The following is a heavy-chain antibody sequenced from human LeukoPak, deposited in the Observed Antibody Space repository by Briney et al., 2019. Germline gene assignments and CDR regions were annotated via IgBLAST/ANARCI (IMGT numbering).Heavy chain of an antibody. Sequence: GGSLRLSCAASGFTVSSNYMSWVRQAPGKGLEWVSVTYSGGSTYYADSVKGRFTISRDNSKNTLYLQMNSLRAEDTAVYYCARDRRGRGNFYYYYGMDVWGQGTTVTVSS. CDR2: TYSGGST. CDR1: GFTVSSNY. V-gene: IGHV3-66*01. J-gene: IGHJ6*02. D-gene: IGHD1-1*01. CDR3: ARDRRGRGNFYYYYGMDV.